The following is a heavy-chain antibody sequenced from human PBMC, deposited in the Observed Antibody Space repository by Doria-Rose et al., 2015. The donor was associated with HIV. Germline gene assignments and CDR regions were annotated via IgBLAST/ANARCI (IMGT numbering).Heavy chain of an antibody. CDR2: IFSDDER. V-gene: IGHV2-26*01. CDR3: ARIKSSRWYHKYYFDF. Sequence: QVTLKESGPVLVKPTETLTLTCTVSGVSLSSPGMGVSWIRQPPGKALEWLANIFSDDERSYRTSLKSRLTISRGPYKSQVVLTMTDMDPVDTATYYCARIKSSRWYHKYYFDFWGQGTLVIVPA. D-gene: IGHD6-13*01. CDR1: GVSLSSPGMG. J-gene: IGHJ4*02.